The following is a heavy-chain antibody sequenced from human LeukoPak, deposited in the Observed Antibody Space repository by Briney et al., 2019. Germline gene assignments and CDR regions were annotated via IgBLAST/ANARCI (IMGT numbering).Heavy chain of an antibody. D-gene: IGHD4-17*01. V-gene: IGHV4-39*07. CDR2: IYHSGST. CDR1: GGSISSSSYY. CDR3: ARLSTVTTSFDY. Sequence: SETLSLTCTVSGGSISSSSYYWGWIRQPPGKGLEWIGGIYHSGSTYYNPSLKSRVTMSVDTSKNQFSLKLSSVTAADTAVYYCARLSTVTTSFDYWGQGTLVTVSS. J-gene: IGHJ4*02.